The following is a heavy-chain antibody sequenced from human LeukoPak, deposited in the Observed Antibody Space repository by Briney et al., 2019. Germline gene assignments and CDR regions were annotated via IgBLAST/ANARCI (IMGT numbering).Heavy chain of an antibody. V-gene: IGHV1-18*01. D-gene: IGHD3-16*01. Sequence: GASVKVSCKASGYTFTSYGISWVRQAPGQGLEWMGWISAYNGNTNYAQKLQGRVTMTIDTSTSTAYMELRSLRSDDTAVYYCVRVVGGAYYYYYYMDVWGKGTTVTVSS. CDR3: VRVVGGAYYYYYYMDV. CDR2: ISAYNGNT. CDR1: GYTFTSYG. J-gene: IGHJ6*03.